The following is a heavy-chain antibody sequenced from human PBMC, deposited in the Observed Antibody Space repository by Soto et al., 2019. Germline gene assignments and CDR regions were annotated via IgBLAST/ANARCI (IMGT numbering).Heavy chain of an antibody. J-gene: IGHJ4*02. CDR1: GGSISSSSYY. Sequence: PSETLSLTCTVSGGSISSSSYYWGWIRQPPGKGLEWIGSIFYSGSTYNKQSLKSRVTISVDTSKNQFSMKLSSVTAADTAVYYCAAGGGLPRYYWGQGTLVTVSS. V-gene: IGHV4-39*01. CDR3: AAGGGLPRYY. D-gene: IGHD5-12*01. CDR2: IFYSGST.